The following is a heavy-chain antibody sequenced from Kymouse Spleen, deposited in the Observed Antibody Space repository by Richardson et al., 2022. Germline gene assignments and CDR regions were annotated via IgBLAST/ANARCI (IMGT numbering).Heavy chain of an antibody. D-gene: IGHD3-10*01. CDR1: GGSISSGGYY. Sequence: QVQLQESGPGLVKPSQTLSLTCTVSGGSISSGGYYWSWIRQHPGKGLEWIGYIYYSGSTYYNPSLKSRVTISVDTSKNQFSLKLSSVTAADTAVYYCARDYYGSGSPYYYYGMDVWGQGTTVTVSS. CDR3: ARDYYGSGSPYYYYGMDV. V-gene: IGHV4-31*03. CDR2: IYYSGST. J-gene: IGHJ6*02.